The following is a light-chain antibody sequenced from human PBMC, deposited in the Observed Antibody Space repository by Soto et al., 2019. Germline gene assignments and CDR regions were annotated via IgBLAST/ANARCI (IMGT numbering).Light chain of an antibody. J-gene: IGKJ2*01. Sequence: EIVMTQSPATLSVSPGERAIVSCRASQSIRDNLAWYQQTPGRAPRLLIYGASIRAAGVPARFSGSGSGTDFTLTIGSLQSEDFAVYYCQQYDYWPPYTFGQGTKVGIK. CDR2: GAS. CDR3: QQYDYWPPYT. CDR1: QSIRDN. V-gene: IGKV3-15*01.